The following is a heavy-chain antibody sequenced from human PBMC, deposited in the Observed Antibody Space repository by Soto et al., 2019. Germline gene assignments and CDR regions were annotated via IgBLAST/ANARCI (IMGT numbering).Heavy chain of an antibody. J-gene: IGHJ4*02. CDR3: ARDSSGRHDY. D-gene: IGHD3-22*01. Sequence: QMQLQESGPGLLKPSETLSLTCTVSGGSITTGSYYWTWIRQAPGEGLEWIGYSYHRGTTKYNASLESRVTISVDTSKNQFFLTMKSMTAADTGVYYCARDSSGRHDYWGQGTLVTVSS. V-gene: IGHV4-61*01. CDR2: SYHRGTT. CDR1: GGSITTGSYY.